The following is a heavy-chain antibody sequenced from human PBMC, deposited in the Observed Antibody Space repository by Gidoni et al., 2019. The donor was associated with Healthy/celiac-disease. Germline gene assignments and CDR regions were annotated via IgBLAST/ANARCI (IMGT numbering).Heavy chain of an antibody. D-gene: IGHD3-22*01. CDR1: GFTFSSYG. CDR3: ARDFASDYYEGDWFDP. V-gene: IGHV3-33*01. J-gene: IGHJ5*02. CDR2: IWYDGSNK. Sequence: QVQLVESGGGVVQPGRSLRLSCAASGFTFSSYGMHWVRPAPGKGLEWVAVIWYDGSNKYYADSVKGRFTISRDNSKNTLYLQMNSLRAEDTAVYYCARDFASDYYEGDWFDPWGQGTLVTVSS.